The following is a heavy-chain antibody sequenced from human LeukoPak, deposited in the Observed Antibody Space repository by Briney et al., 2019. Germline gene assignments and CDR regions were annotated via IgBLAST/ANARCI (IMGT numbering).Heavy chain of an antibody. J-gene: IGHJ2*01. Sequence: SVKVSCKASGGTFSSYAISWVRQAPEQGLEWMGGIIPIFGTANYAQKFQGRVTITADESTSTAYMELSSLRSEDTAVYYCARDRDSGGSSNFDLWGRGTLVTVSS. CDR1: GGTFSSYA. CDR2: IIPIFGTA. V-gene: IGHV1-69*13. D-gene: IGHD2-15*01. CDR3: ARDRDSGGSSNFDL.